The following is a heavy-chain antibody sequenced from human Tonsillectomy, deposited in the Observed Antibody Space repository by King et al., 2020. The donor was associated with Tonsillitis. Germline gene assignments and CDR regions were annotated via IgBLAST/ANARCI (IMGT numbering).Heavy chain of an antibody. Sequence: TLKESGPTLVKPTQTLTLTCTFSGFSLSTNEVGVGWIRQPPGKALEWLALIYWNDDKRYSPSLKSRLTITKDTSKNQVVLTMTNMDTVDTATYYCAHSHLLIVGATIPYYFDYWGQGTLVTVSS. V-gene: IGHV2-5*01. D-gene: IGHD1-26*01. J-gene: IGHJ4*02. CDR1: GFSLSTNEVG. CDR3: AHSHLLIVGATIPYYFDY. CDR2: IYWNDDK.